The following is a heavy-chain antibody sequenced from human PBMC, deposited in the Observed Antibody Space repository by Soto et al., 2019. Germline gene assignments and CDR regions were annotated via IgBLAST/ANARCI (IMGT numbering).Heavy chain of an antibody. Sequence: QVQLVESGGGVVQPGGSLRLSCTASGFTFSTYGMHWVRQAPGKGLEWVAVIWFDGSNKYYGDSVKGRFTISRDNSKNTLYLQMNSLRADDTAVYYCARGPTGVYYGMDVWGQGTTVTVSS. CDR3: ARGPTGVYYGMDV. CDR1: GFTFSTYG. CDR2: IWFDGSNK. V-gene: IGHV3-33*01. D-gene: IGHD3-3*01. J-gene: IGHJ6*02.